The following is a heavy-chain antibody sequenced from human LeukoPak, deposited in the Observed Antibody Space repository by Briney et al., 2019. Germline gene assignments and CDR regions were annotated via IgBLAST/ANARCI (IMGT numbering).Heavy chain of an antibody. V-gene: IGHV1-8*01. CDR3: AGVSSGWYVAFDI. J-gene: IGHJ3*02. D-gene: IGHD6-19*01. CDR1: GYTFTSYD. Sequence: ASVKVSCKASGYTFTSYDINWVRQATGQGLEWMGWMNPNSGNTGYAQKFQGRVTMTRNTSISTAYMELSSLRSEDTAVYYCAGVSSGWYVAFDIWGQGTMVTVSS. CDR2: MNPNSGNT.